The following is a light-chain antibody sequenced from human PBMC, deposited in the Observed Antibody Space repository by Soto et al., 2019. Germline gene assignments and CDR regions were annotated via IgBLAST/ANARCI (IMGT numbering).Light chain of an antibody. J-gene: IGKJ2*01. Sequence: EVVVTQSPATLSVSPGERVTLSCRASQSVDSDVAWFQHKPGQALRLLIYGASTRAAGIPGRFSGSGYETDFTFTISSLEPEDSATYFCQQYNTWVRGTFGQGTKLEIK. CDR3: QQYNTWVRGT. CDR2: GAS. V-gene: IGKV3-15*01. CDR1: QSVDSD.